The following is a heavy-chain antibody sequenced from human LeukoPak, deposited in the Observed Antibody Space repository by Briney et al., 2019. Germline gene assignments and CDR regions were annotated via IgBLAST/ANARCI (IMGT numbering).Heavy chain of an antibody. CDR2: IRSKAYGGTT. CDR1: GFTFGDYV. V-gene: IGHV3-49*04. D-gene: IGHD4-17*01. Sequence: TGGSLRLSCTAFGFTFGDYVMSWVRQAPGKGLEWVNFIRSKAYGGTTEYAASVQGRFTISRDDSKSIAYLQMNSLKTEDTAVYYCTSEYDNGDDVPPDYRGQGTLVTVSS. J-gene: IGHJ4*02. CDR3: TSEYDNGDDVPPDY.